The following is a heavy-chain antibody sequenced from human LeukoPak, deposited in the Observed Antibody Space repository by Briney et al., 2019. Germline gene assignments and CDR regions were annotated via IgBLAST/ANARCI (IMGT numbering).Heavy chain of an antibody. V-gene: IGHV1-69*13. CDR3: ARVHLDRGVDTAIGPYNWFDP. CDR2: IIPMFGSA. D-gene: IGHD5-18*01. Sequence: ASVKVSCKASGGTFSSYAISWVRQAPGQGLEWMGGIIPMFGSANYAQKFQGRVTTTADESMSTAHMELSSLRSEDTAVYYCARVHLDRGVDTAIGPYNWFDPWGQGTLVTVSS. CDR1: GGTFSSYA. J-gene: IGHJ5*02.